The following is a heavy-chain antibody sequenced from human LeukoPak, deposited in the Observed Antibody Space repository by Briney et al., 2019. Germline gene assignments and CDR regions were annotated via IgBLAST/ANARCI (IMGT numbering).Heavy chain of an antibody. Sequence: SETLSLTCTVSGGSISSSSYYWGWIRQPPGKGLEWIGSIYYSGSTYYNPSLKSRVTISVDTSKNQFSLKLSSVTAADTAVYYCARDREAYQLLHPAWFDPWGQGTLVIVSS. CDR1: GGSISSSSYY. V-gene: IGHV4-39*07. CDR2: IYYSGST. CDR3: ARDREAYQLLHPAWFDP. D-gene: IGHD1-1*01. J-gene: IGHJ5*02.